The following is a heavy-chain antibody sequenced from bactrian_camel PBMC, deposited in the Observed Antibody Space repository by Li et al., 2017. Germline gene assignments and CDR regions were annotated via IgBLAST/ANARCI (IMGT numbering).Heavy chain of an antibody. Sequence: HVQLVESGGGSVQAGGSLRLSCSASGDTFSASCMGWFRQVSGTEREGVAVIHNRSGSTYAADSVKGRFTISQDNAKTTVYLQMNNLKPEDTGMYYCAAFTSPIGYGNRRYRSCGPRSVAFGYWGQGTQVTVS. J-gene: IGHJ6*01. CDR2: IHNRSGST. CDR3: AAFTSPIGYGNRRYRSCGPRSVAFGY. V-gene: IGHV3-3*01. D-gene: IGHD5*01. CDR1: GDTFSASC.